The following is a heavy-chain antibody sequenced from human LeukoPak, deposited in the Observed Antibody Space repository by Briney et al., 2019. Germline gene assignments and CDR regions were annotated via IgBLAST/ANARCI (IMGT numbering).Heavy chain of an antibody. CDR2: IYYSGST. V-gene: IGHV4-59*01. J-gene: IGHJ4*02. Sequence: NTSETLSPTCTVSGGSISSYYWSWIRQPPGKGLEWIGYIYYSGSTNYNPSLKSRVTISVDTSKNQFSLKLSSVTAADTAVYYCARDPGGDFDYWGQGTLVTVSS. CDR1: GGSISSYY. CDR3: ARDPGGDFDY.